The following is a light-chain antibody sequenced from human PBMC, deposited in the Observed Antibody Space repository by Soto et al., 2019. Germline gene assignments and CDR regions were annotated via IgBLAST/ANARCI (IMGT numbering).Light chain of an antibody. CDR3: QQLSRYPLT. Sequence: DIQLTQSPSVLSASVGGTVTTTCRASQALSNYLAWYQQKPGKAPDLLIYSASTLQSGVPSRFSGSGSETEFSLTIRALQPEDFATYYCQQLSRYPLTFGGGTKVDIK. J-gene: IGKJ4*01. CDR2: SAS. V-gene: IGKV1-9*01. CDR1: QALSNY.